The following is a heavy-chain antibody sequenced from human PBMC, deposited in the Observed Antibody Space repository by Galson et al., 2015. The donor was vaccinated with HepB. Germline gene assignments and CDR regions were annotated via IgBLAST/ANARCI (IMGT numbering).Heavy chain of an antibody. D-gene: IGHD2-21*02. V-gene: IGHV3-23*01. CDR1: GLIFTNYG. CDR2: ISGSGDSI. J-gene: IGHJ4*02. CDR3: ASEAPDCGGDCYSEN. Sequence: SLRLSCAASGLIFTNYGMAWVRQAPGKGLSWISAISGSGDSIYYAESVKGRFTISRDQSKNTLSLQMNNLRADDSGVYYCASEAPDCGGDCYSENWGQGVLVTVSS.